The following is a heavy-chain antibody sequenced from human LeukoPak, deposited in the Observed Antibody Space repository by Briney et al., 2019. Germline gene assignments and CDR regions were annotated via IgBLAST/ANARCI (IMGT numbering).Heavy chain of an antibody. V-gene: IGHV3-48*02. CDR1: GFTFSSYA. J-gene: IGHJ4*02. CDR2: ISRSSSTI. CDR3: AREYCSGESCYYNY. Sequence: GSLRLSCAASGFTFSSYAMSWVRQAPGKGLEWLSYISRSSSTIYYADSVQGRFTISRDNAKNSLYLQMNSLRDEDTAVYYCAREYCSGESCYYNYWGQGTLVTVSS. D-gene: IGHD2-15*01.